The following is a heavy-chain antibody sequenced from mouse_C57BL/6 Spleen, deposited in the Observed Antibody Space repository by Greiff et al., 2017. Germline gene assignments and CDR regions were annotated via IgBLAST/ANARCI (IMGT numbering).Heavy chain of an antibody. CDR1: GIDFSRYW. D-gene: IGHD2-4*01. V-gene: IGHV4-1*01. CDR2: INPDSSTI. CDR3: ARQGDYEDWYFDV. J-gene: IGHJ1*03. Sequence: DVQLQESGGGLVQPGGSLKLSCAASGIDFSRYWMSWVRRAPGKGLEWIGEINPDSSTINYAPSLKDKFIISRDNAKNTLYLQMSNVRSEDTALXDCARQGDYEDWYFDVWGTGTTVTVSS.